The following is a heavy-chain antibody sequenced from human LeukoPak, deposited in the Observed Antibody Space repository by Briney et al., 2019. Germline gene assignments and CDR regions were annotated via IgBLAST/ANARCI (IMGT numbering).Heavy chain of an antibody. J-gene: IGHJ4*02. Sequence: GGSLRLSCAASGFTFSSYAMSWVRQAPGKGLEWVSSISGSGNRTYYADSVKGRFTISRDNSKNTLSLQMNSLRAEDTAVYYCAKDRYSYWGTDFDYWGQGTLVTVSS. V-gene: IGHV3-23*01. CDR1: GFTFSSYA. D-gene: IGHD5-18*01. CDR2: ISGSGNRT. CDR3: AKDRYSYWGTDFDY.